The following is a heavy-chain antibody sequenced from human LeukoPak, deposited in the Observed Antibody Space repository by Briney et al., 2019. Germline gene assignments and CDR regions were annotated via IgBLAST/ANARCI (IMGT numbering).Heavy chain of an antibody. D-gene: IGHD2-15*01. V-gene: IGHV3-74*01. J-gene: IGHJ4*02. Sequence: GGSLRLSCAASGFIFSSHWMHWVRHAPGKGLVWVSRIHGDGSNTIYADSVKGRFTISRDNAKNTLYLQMNSLRVEDTAVYYCARDGSLPDYWGQGTLVTVSS. CDR3: ARDGSLPDY. CDR1: GFIFSSHW. CDR2: IHGDGSNT.